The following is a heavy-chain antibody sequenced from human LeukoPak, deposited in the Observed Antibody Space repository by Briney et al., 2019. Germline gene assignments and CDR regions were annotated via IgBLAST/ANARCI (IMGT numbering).Heavy chain of an antibody. CDR3: ARDGGVATIDY. V-gene: IGHV3-21*01. J-gene: IGHJ4*02. CDR2: ISSSSSYI. D-gene: IGHD5-24*01. Sequence: PSETLSLTCTVSGGSISSYYWSWIRQPPGKGLEWVSSISSSSSYIYYADSVKGRFTISRDNAKNSLYLQMNSLRAEDTAVYYCARDGGVATIDYWGQGTLVTVSS. CDR1: GGSISSYY.